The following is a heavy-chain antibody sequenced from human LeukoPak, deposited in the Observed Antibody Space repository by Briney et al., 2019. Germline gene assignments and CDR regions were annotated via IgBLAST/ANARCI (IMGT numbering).Heavy chain of an antibody. CDR3: ARGLGGTDLVVPAAYGPDYYYYYYMDV. CDR2: MNPNSGDT. CDR1: GYTFTSYD. J-gene: IGHJ6*03. V-gene: IGHV1-8*01. Sequence: ASVKVSCKASGYTFTSYDINWVRQATGQGLEWMGWMNPNSGDTGSAQKFQGRVTMTRNTSISTAYMELSSLRSEDTAVYYCARGLGGTDLVVPAAYGPDYYYYYYMDVWGKGTTVTVSS. D-gene: IGHD2-2*01.